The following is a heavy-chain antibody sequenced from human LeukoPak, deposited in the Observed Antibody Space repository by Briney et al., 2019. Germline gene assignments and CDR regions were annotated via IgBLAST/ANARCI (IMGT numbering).Heavy chain of an antibody. CDR2: INHSGST. V-gene: IGHV4-34*01. Sequence: PSETLSLTCAVYGGSFSGYYWSWIRQPPGKGLEWIGEINHSGSTNYNPSLKSRVTISVDTSKNQFSLKLSSMTAADTAVYYCARRGYDSSEYWGQGTLVTVSS. J-gene: IGHJ4*02. CDR3: ARRGYDSSEY. D-gene: IGHD3-22*01. CDR1: GGSFSGYY.